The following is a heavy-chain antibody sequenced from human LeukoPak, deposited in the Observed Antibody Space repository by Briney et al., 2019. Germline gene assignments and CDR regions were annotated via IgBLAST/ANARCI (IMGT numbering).Heavy chain of an antibody. CDR3: ASALYYFYMDV. J-gene: IGHJ6*03. Sequence: SETLSLTCTVSGGSVSSGGYYWSWVRQQPGKGLEWIGYIYYSGSTYYNPFLKSRVTISLDTSKNHFSLTLSSVTAADTAVYYCASALYYFYMDVWGKGTTVTVSS. CDR2: IYYSGST. CDR1: GGSVSSGGYY. V-gene: IGHV4-31*03.